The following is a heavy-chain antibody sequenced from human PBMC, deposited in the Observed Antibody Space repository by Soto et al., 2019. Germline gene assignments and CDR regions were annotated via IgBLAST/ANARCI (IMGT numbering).Heavy chain of an antibody. CDR1: GYTFTSYG. CDR2: ISAYNGNT. V-gene: IGHV1-18*01. D-gene: IGHD2-15*01. Sequence: ASVKVSCKASGYTFTSYGISWVRQAPGQGLEWMGWISAYNGNTNYAQKLQGRVTMTTDTSTSTAYMELRSLRSDDTAVYYCARGALNCSGGSCYKLLDYWGQGTLVTVSS. CDR3: ARGALNCSGGSCYKLLDY. J-gene: IGHJ4*02.